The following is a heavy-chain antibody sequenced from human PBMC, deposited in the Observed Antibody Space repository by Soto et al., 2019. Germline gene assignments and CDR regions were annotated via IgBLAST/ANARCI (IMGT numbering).Heavy chain of an antibody. CDR2: ISAYNGNT. CDR3: ARDCSSTSCYASYYYGMDV. CDR1: GYTFTSYG. Sequence: GASVKVSCKASGYTFTSYGISWVRQAPGQGLEWMGWISAYNGNTNYAQKFQGRVTMTTDTSTSTAYMDLRSLRSDDTAMYYFARDCSSTSCYASYYYGMDVWGQGTTVTVS. J-gene: IGHJ6*02. V-gene: IGHV1-18*01. D-gene: IGHD2-2*01.